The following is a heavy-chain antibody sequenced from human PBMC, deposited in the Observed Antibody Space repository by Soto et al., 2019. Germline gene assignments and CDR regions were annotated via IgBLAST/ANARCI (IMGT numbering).Heavy chain of an antibody. Sequence: EVQLVESGGGLVQPGGSLRLSCAASGFTVSSNYMSWVRQAPGKGLECVSVLYSGGNTYYADSVKGRFTISRDSSKNTLYLHMNSLRAEDTAVYYCAREPRNRIAGSTTSEDYWGQGTLVTVSS. J-gene: IGHJ4*02. D-gene: IGHD1-7*01. CDR1: GFTVSSNY. CDR2: LYSGGNT. V-gene: IGHV3-66*01. CDR3: AREPRNRIAGSTTSEDY.